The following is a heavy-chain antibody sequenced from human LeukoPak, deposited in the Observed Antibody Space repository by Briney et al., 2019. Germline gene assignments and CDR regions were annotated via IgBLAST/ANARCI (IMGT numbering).Heavy chain of an antibody. CDR3: AREADDTMVRGVHYYFDY. J-gene: IGHJ4*02. D-gene: IGHD3-10*01. V-gene: IGHV1-69*13. CDR1: GGTFSSYA. Sequence: SVKVSCKASGGTFSSYAISWVRQAPGQGLEWMGGIIPIFGTANYAQKFQGRVTITADESTSTAYMELSSLRSEDTAVYYCAREADDTMVRGVHYYFDYWGQGTLVTVSS. CDR2: IIPIFGTA.